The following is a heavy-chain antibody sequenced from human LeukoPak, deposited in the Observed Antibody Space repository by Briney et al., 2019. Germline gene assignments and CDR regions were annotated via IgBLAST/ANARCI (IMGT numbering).Heavy chain of an antibody. D-gene: IGHD5-18*01. Sequence: GESLKISCKGSGYSFTNYWIGWVRQMPGKGLELMGIIYPGDSDTRYSPSFQGQVTISADTSISTAYLQWSSLKASDTAMYYCARLSSYDHQHFDYWGQGTLVTVSS. J-gene: IGHJ4*02. V-gene: IGHV5-51*01. CDR3: ARLSSYDHQHFDY. CDR1: GYSFTNYW. CDR2: IYPGDSDT.